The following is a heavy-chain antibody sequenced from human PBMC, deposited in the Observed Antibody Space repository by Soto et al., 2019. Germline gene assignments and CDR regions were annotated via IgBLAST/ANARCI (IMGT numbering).Heavy chain of an antibody. CDR2: VYHSGTT. Sequence: SETLSLTCTVSRGSISNYYWSWIRQPPGKGPEWIGYVYHSGTTDYNPSLESRVTISVDTSKNQFSLKLSSVTAADTAVYYCARTPDIWGQGTMVPVSS. CDR3: ARTPDI. CDR1: RGSISNYY. V-gene: IGHV4-4*09. J-gene: IGHJ3*02.